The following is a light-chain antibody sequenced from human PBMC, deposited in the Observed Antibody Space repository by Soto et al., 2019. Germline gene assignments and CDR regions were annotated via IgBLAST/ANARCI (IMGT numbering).Light chain of an antibody. CDR3: QQYGNSPYT. CDR2: GTS. CDR1: QSVSSSY. J-gene: IGKJ2*01. Sequence: EIVLTQSPGTLSLSPGERATLSCRASQSVSSSYLAWYQHKPGRAPRLLIDGTSSRATGIPDRFSSSGSGTDFTLTISRLEPEDFAVYYCQQYGNSPYTFGQGTKLEI. V-gene: IGKV3-20*01.